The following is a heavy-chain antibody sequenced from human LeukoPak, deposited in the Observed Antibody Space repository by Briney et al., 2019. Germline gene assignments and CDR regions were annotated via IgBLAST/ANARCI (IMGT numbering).Heavy chain of an antibody. CDR2: IRYDGSNK. D-gene: IGHD6-19*01. CDR3: ASSYSSGWSDYYYYYMDV. J-gene: IGHJ6*03. V-gene: IGHV3-30*02. Sequence: GGSLRLSCAASGFTFSSYGMHWVRQAPGKGLEWVTFIRYDGSNKYYADSVKGRFTISRDNSKNTLYLQMNSLRAEDTAVYYCASSYSSGWSDYYYYYMDVWGKGTTVTISS. CDR1: GFTFSSYG.